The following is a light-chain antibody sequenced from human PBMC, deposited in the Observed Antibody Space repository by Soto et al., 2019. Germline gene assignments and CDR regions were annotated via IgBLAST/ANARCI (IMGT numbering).Light chain of an antibody. Sequence: QSVLTQPPSASETPGQSVTLSCSGNSSNIGSRSVYWYKQVAGMAPKLLIFKNDQRPSGISARFAGSKSGTSASLAISALRSEDEADYYCAACDDSLGGRVSFGGGTNVTVL. V-gene: IGLV1-47*01. CDR2: KND. CDR3: AACDDSLGGRVS. J-gene: IGLJ2*01. CDR1: SSNIGSRS.